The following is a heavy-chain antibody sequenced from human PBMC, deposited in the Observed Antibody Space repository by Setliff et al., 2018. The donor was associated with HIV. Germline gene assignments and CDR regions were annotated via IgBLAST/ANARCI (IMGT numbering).Heavy chain of an antibody. CDR2: IIPVFGTS. D-gene: IGHD2-8*01. Sequence: SVKVSCKASGGTFSSSGIGWVRQAPGQGLEWMGGIIPVFGTSNYAQNFPGTVTITADISTSTAYMELSSLRSEDTAVYYRAREGWRHVLHGNYYYYFMDVWGKGTTVTVSS. CDR3: AREGWRHVLHGNYYYYFMDV. J-gene: IGHJ6*03. V-gene: IGHV1-69*06. CDR1: GGTFSSSG.